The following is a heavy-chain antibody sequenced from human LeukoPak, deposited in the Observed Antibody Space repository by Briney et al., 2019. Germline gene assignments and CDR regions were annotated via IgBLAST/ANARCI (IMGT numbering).Heavy chain of an antibody. CDR3: TKGTIWLPFDY. CDR1: GFTFSNYA. CDR2: ISGIGDST. J-gene: IGHJ4*02. D-gene: IGHD5-18*01. V-gene: IGHV3-23*01. Sequence: GGSLRLSCAASGFTFSNYAMSWARQAPGKGLEWVSAISGIGDSTYYADSVKGRFTTSRDNSKNTLYLQMNSLRAEDTAVYYCTKGTIWLPFDYWGQGTLVTVSS.